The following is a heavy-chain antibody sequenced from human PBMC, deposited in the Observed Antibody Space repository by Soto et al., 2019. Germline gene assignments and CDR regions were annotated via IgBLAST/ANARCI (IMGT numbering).Heavy chain of an antibody. V-gene: IGHV1-2*02. J-gene: IGHJ4*02. Sequence: ASVKVSGKASGYTFTGYYMHWVRQAPGQGLEWMGLINPNSGGTNYAQKFQGSVTMTRDTSISTAYMELSRLRSDDTAVDYCARRKITMVRGVLAPIDYWGQGTLVTVSS. D-gene: IGHD3-10*01. CDR3: ARRKITMVRGVLAPIDY. CDR2: INPNSGGT. CDR1: GYTFTGYY.